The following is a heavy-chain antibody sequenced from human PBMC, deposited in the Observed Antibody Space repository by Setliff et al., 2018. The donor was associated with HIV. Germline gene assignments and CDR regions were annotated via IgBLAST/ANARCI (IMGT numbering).Heavy chain of an antibody. V-gene: IGHV4-38-2*01. CDR2: IYHSGTT. D-gene: IGHD4-17*01. CDR1: GYSISSGPY. Sequence: SETLSLTCAVSGYSISSGPYWAWIRQPPGKGLEWIGSIYHSGTTYYNPSLKSRVTISVDTSKNQFSLKLSSVTAADTAVYYCARVRQVSDYGDYDYYFDYWGQGALVTVSS. CDR3: ARVRQVSDYGDYDYYFDY. J-gene: IGHJ4*02.